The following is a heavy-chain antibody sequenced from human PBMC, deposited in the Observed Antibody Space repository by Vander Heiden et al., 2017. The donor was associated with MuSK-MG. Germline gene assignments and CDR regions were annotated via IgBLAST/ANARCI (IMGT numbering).Heavy chain of an antibody. CDR3: ARLLLVQWRVLRADAFDI. J-gene: IGHJ3*02. Sequence: QVQLVESGGGVVQPGRSLSLYCAASGFNFGSYALHWVRQAPGKGLEWGAFISYDGSNKYYADSVKGRFTISRDNSKNTLYLQMNSLRAEDTAVYYCARLLLVQWRVLRADAFDIWCQGTMVTVSS. D-gene: IGHD6-19*01. CDR2: ISYDGSNK. V-gene: IGHV3-30-3*01. CDR1: GFNFGSYA.